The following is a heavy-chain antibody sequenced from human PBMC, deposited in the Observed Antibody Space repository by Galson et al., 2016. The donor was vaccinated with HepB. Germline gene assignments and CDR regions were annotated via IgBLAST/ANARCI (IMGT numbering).Heavy chain of an antibody. CDR3: ASDGGFGIHFDS. J-gene: IGHJ4*02. V-gene: IGHV3-48*02. D-gene: IGHD2-15*01. CDR2: IESTGSPI. CDR1: GFTFKRHA. Sequence: SLRLSCAASGFTFKRHAMSWVRQTPGKGLEWVSYIESTGSPIYYADSVKGRFIISRDNAKNSLDLLMNSLRDEDTAVYYCASDGGFGIHFDSWGQGTLVTVSS.